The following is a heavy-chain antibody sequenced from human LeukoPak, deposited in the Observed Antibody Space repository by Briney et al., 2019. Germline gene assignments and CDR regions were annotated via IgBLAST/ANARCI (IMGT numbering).Heavy chain of an antibody. CDR1: GGSISSSNW. J-gene: IGHJ6*04. Sequence: SGTLSLTCAVSGGSISSSNWWSWVRQPPGKGLEWIGEIYHSGSTNYNPSLKSRVTISVDKSKNQFSLKLSSVTAADTAVYYCARDLMVRGVIYYYYGMDVWGKGTTVTVSS. D-gene: IGHD3-10*01. CDR2: IYHSGST. V-gene: IGHV4-4*02. CDR3: ARDLMVRGVIYYYYGMDV.